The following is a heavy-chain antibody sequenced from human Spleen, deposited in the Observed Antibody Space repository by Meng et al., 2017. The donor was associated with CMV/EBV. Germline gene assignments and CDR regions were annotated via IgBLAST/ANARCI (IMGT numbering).Heavy chain of an antibody. J-gene: IGHJ4*02. CDR1: GFNFSSYA. V-gene: IGHV3-23*03. Sequence: ASGFNFSSYAMSWVRQAPGKGLEWVSVIYSGGSSAFYADSVEGRFTISRDSSKNTVYLQMNSLRAEDTATYYCAKDPYDSSGYFHYWGQGTLVTVSS. D-gene: IGHD3-22*01. CDR3: AKDPYDSSGYFHY. CDR2: IYSGGSSA.